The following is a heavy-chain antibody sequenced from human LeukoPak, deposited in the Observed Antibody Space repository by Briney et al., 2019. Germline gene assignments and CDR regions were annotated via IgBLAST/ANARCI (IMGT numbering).Heavy chain of an antibody. CDR1: GFTFSSYA. CDR2: ISGSGGST. Sequence: PGGSLRLSCAASGFTFSSYAMSWVRQAPGKGLEWVSAISGSGGSTYYADSVKGRFTISRDNSKNTLYLQMNSLRAEDTAVYYCARASVAMVRGVMNYMDVWGKGTTVTVSS. D-gene: IGHD3-10*01. V-gene: IGHV3-23*01. CDR3: ARASVAMVRGVMNYMDV. J-gene: IGHJ6*03.